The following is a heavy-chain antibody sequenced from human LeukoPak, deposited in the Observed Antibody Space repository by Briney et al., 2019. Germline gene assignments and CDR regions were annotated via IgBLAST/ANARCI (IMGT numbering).Heavy chain of an antibody. CDR3: SRTYYYDSSGYFDY. CDR2: ISYDGSNK. J-gene: IGHJ4*02. V-gene: IGHV3-30*03. D-gene: IGHD3-22*01. Sequence: GGSPRLSCAASGFTFSSYGMHWVRQAPGKGLEWVAVISYDGSNKYYADSVKGRFTISRDNSKNTLYLQMNSLRAEDTAVYYCSRTYYYDSSGYFDYWGQGTLVTVSS. CDR1: GFTFSSYG.